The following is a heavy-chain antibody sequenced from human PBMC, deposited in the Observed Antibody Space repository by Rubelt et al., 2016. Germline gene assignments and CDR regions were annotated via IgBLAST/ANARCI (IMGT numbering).Heavy chain of an antibody. J-gene: IGHJ6*02. CDR2: INTNTGNP. CDR3: ARGGYPYGMDV. D-gene: IGHD1-1*01. V-gene: IGHV7-4-1*02. CDR1: GYSFTSYG. Sequence: QVQLVQSGVEVKKPGASVKVSCKASGYSFTSYGISWVRQAPGQGLEWLGWINTNTGNPTYAQGLTGRFVFSLDTSGSTTYRQISSLKAEDTAVYYCARGGYPYGMDVWGQGTTVTVSS.